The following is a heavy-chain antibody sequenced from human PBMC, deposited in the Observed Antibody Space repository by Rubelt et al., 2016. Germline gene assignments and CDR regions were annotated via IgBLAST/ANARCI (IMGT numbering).Heavy chain of an antibody. CDR3: ARLNYYEDY. V-gene: IGHV1-2*06. Sequence: MHWVRQAPGQGLEWIGRINPNSGGTNYAQKFQGRVTMTRDTSVSTAYMELSRLRSDDTAVYYCARLNYYEDYWGQGTLVTVSS. J-gene: IGHJ4*02. D-gene: IGHD3-22*01. CDR2: INPNSGGT.